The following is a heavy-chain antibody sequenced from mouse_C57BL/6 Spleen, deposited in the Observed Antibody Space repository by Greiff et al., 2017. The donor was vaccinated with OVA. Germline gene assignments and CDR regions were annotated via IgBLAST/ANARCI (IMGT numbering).Heavy chain of an antibody. J-gene: IGHJ1*03. V-gene: IGHV1-55*01. CDR3: AFYSNYGWYFDV. D-gene: IGHD2-5*01. Sequence: VKLMESGAELVKPGASVKMSCKASGYTFTSYWITWVKQRPGQGLEWIGDIYPGSGSTNYNEKFKSKATLTVDTSSSTAYMQLSSLTSEDSAVYYCAFYSNYGWYFDVWGTGTTVTVSS. CDR1: GYTFTSYW. CDR2: IYPGSGST.